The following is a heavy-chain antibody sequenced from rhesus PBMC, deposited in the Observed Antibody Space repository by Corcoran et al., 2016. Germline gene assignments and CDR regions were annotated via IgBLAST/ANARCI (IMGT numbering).Heavy chain of an antibody. V-gene: IGHV4S12*01. CDR1: GGSISSSNW. J-gene: IGHJ4*01. CDR2: IYSNIEST. CDR3: AGVDS. Sequence: QVQLQESGPGLVKPSETLSLTCAVSGGSISSSNWWSWIRQPPGKGLEWIGGIYSNIESTTYTPSLKSRVTISKDTSKNQFSLKLSSVTAADTAVYYCAGVDSWGQGVLVTVSS.